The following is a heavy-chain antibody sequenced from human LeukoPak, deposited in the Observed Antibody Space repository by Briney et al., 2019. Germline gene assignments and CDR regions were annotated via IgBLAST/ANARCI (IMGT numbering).Heavy chain of an antibody. Sequence: SETLSLTCAVYGGSFSGYYWSWIRQPPGKGLEWIGEINHSGSTNYNPSLKSRVTISVDTSKNQFSLKLSSVTAADTAVYYCARTEYDYVWGSYRFYWFDPWGQGTLVTVSS. CDR1: GGSFSGYY. J-gene: IGHJ5*02. D-gene: IGHD3-16*02. CDR2: INHSGST. V-gene: IGHV4-34*01. CDR3: ARTEYDYVWGSYRFYWFDP.